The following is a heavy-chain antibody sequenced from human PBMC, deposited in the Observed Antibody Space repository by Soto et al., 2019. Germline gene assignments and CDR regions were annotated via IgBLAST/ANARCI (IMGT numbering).Heavy chain of an antibody. V-gene: IGHV3-23*01. J-gene: IGHJ6*02. CDR1: GFTFSSYA. D-gene: IGHD2-15*01. CDR2: ISGSGGST. Sequence: PGGSLRLSCAASGFTFSSYAMSWVRQAPGKGLEWVSAISGSGGSTYYADSVKGRFTISRDNSKNTLYLQMNSLRAEDTAVYYCAKRGGGKPYYYYYGMDVWGQGTTVTVSS. CDR3: AKRGGGKPYYYYYGMDV.